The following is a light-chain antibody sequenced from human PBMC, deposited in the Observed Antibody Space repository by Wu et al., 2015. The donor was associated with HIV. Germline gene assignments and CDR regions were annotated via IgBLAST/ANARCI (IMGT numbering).Light chain of an antibody. CDR2: GVS. CDR1: QSVSSSY. Sequence: EIVLTQSPGTLSLSPGERATLSCRASQSVSSSYLAWYQQKPGQAPRLLIYGVSKRATGIPDRFSGSGSGTDSTLTISRLEPEDFAVYYCQQYGGSPMYTFGQGTKLEI. V-gene: IGKV3-20*01. CDR3: QQYGGSPMYT. J-gene: IGKJ2*01.